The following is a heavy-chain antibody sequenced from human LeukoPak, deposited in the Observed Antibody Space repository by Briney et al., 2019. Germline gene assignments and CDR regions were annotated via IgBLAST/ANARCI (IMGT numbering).Heavy chain of an antibody. CDR1: GYTFTSHD. V-gene: IGHV1-8*01. J-gene: IGHJ4*02. CDR2: VSGNSGDT. D-gene: IGHD2-2*02. CDR3: TRHTRPTFDY. Sequence: ASVTVSCKASGYTFTSHDINWVRQAAGQAPEWIGWVSGNSGDTGYTQKFQGRVTITKNTSIRTAYMELRGLRSDDTAVYYCTRHTRPTFDYWGQGTLVTVSS.